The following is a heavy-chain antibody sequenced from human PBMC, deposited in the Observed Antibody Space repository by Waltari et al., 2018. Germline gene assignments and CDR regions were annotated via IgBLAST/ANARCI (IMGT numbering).Heavy chain of an antibody. V-gene: IGHV3-9*01. D-gene: IGHD2-15*01. CDR2: SDWRSGRI. CDR1: RFTFDGYA. Sequence: EVQLMESGGGLVQPGRSLRLSCAGSRFTFDGYAMHWVRQVPGRAREWGSGSDWRSGRIAYADSVKGRFIISRDDARNSLNLQVNTLRVDDTAVYYCTKDLLPGGADVWGRGTTVTVSS. CDR3: TKDLLPGGADV. J-gene: IGHJ6*02.